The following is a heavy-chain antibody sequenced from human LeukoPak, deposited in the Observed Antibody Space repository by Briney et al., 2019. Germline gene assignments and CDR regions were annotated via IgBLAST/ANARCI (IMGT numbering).Heavy chain of an antibody. CDR3: ARDESITWDPPFDY. D-gene: IGHD1-26*01. Sequence: PETLSLTCTVSGGSISGYYWSWIRQPAGKGLEWIGRMTTSGSSHYNPSLRSRVTISLDTSANKFSLKLSFVTAADTAVYYCARDESITWDPPFDYWGQGTLVTVSS. V-gene: IGHV4-4*07. CDR2: MTTSGSS. J-gene: IGHJ4*02. CDR1: GGSISGYY.